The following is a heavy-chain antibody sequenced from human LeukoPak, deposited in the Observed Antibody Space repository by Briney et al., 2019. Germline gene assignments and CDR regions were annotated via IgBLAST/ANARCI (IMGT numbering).Heavy chain of an antibody. D-gene: IGHD3-3*01. J-gene: IGHJ4*02. CDR2: IYYSGST. CDR3: AREVYDFWSGYRDY. CDR1: GGSISSSSYY. Sequence: SETLSLTCTVSGGSISSSSYYWGWIRQPPGKGLEWIGSIYYSGSTYYNPSLKSRVTISVDTSKNQFSLKLSSVTAADTAVYYCAREVYDFWSGYRDYWGQGTLVTVSS. V-gene: IGHV4-39*02.